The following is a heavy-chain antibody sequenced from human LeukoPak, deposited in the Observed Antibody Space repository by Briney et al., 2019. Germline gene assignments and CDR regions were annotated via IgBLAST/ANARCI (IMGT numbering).Heavy chain of an antibody. CDR2: ISGSGGST. V-gene: IGHV3-23*01. D-gene: IGHD6-13*01. J-gene: IGHJ4*02. Sequence: PGGSLRLSCAASGFTFSSYAMSWVRQAPGKELEGVSAISGSGGSTYYADSVKGRFTISRDNSKNTLYLQMNSLRAEDTAVYYCAKDTPIAAAGTITTLPLGYWGQGTLVTVSS. CDR3: AKDTPIAAAGTITTLPLGY. CDR1: GFTFSSYA.